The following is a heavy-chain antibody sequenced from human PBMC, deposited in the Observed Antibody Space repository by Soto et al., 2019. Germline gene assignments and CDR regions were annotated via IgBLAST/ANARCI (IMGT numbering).Heavy chain of an antibody. CDR3: AREEAILTGYYFPDDDAFDI. D-gene: IGHD3-9*01. V-gene: IGHV3-33*01. CDR2: IWYDGSNK. J-gene: IGHJ3*02. Sequence: QPGGSLRLSCAASGLTFSSYGMHWVRQAPGKGLEWVAVIWYDGSNKYYADSVKGRFTISRDNSKNTLYLQMNSLRAEDTAVYYCAREEAILTGYYFPDDDAFDIWGQGTMVTVSS. CDR1: GLTFSSYG.